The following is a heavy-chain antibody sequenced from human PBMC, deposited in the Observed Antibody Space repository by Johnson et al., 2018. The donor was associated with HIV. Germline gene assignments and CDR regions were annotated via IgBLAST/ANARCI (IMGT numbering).Heavy chain of an antibody. Sequence: VQLVESGGGLVKPGDSLRLSCTASGFRFSNAWMGWVRQAPGKGLEWLGRIKSKTGGGTTSYAAPVKGRFTISRDDSKDTVYLHMNSLKVDDTAVYYCTTDWEYYYGSGKLDAFYMWGQGTMVTVSS. J-gene: IGHJ3*02. CDR2: IKSKTGGGTT. CDR3: TTDWEYYYGSGKLDAFYM. D-gene: IGHD3-10*01. V-gene: IGHV3-15*01. CDR1: GFRFSNAW.